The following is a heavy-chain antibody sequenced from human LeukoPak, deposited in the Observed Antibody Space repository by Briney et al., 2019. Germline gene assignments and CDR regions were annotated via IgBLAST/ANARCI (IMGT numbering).Heavy chain of an antibody. V-gene: IGHV3-23*01. J-gene: IGHJ4*02. CDR1: GFTFSSYA. CDR2: ISGSGGST. CDR3: AKPYDSSGYYYNY. D-gene: IGHD3-22*01. Sequence: PGGSLRLSCAASGFTFSSYAMSWVRQAPGKGLEWVSAISGSGGSTYYADSVKGRFTTSRDNSKNTLYLQMNSLRAEDTAVYYCAKPYDSSGYYYNYWGQGTLVTVSS.